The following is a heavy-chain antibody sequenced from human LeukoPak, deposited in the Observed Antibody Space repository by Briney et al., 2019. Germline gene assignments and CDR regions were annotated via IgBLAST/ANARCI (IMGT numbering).Heavy chain of an antibody. J-gene: IGHJ6*04. Sequence: SETLSLTCTVSGGSISSYYWSWIRQPPGKGLEWIGYIYYSGSTNYNPSLKSRVTISVDTSKNQFSLKLSSVTAADTAVYYCARGSDRGYYYYYGMDVWGKGTTVTASS. V-gene: IGHV4-59*01. D-gene: IGHD3-10*01. CDR1: GGSISSYY. CDR2: IYYSGST. CDR3: ARGSDRGYYYYYGMDV.